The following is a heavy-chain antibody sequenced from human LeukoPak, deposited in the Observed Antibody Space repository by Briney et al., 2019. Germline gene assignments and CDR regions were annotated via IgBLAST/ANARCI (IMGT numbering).Heavy chain of an antibody. CDR3: AIIPRAAAGPSARSPFHY. Sequence: GGSLRLSCEVSGFAFSSYWMNWVRQAPGKGLEWVANIKQDGSDKYYVDSVKGQFTISRDDAKNSLYLQMNSLRAEDTAVYYCAIIPRAAAGPSARSPFHYWGQGTLVTVSS. CDR1: GFAFSSYW. D-gene: IGHD6-13*01. J-gene: IGHJ4*02. V-gene: IGHV3-7*01. CDR2: IKQDGSDK.